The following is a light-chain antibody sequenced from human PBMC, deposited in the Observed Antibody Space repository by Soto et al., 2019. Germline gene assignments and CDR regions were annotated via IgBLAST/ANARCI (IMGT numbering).Light chain of an antibody. CDR2: AAS. CDR3: LQDYSSPFT. CDR1: QGISSY. V-gene: IGKV1-6*01. J-gene: IGKJ5*01. Sequence: AIQLTQSPSSLSASVGDRVTITCRASQGISSYLAWYQQKPGKAPKLLIYAASTLQPGVPSRFSGTGSGSDFALTITSLQPEDFATYYCLQDYSSPFTFGQGTRLEIK.